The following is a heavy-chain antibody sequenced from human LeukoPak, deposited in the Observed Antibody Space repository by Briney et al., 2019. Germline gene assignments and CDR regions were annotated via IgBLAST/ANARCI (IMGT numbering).Heavy chain of an antibody. CDR3: ATDRVTDIGYYYYMDV. J-gene: IGHJ6*03. V-gene: IGHV3-30*03. D-gene: IGHD4-23*01. CDR1: GFTFSSYG. CDR2: ISYDGSNK. Sequence: PGRYLRLSCAASGFTFSSYGMHWVRQAPGKGLEWVAVISYDGSNKYYVDSVKGRFTISRDNSKNTLYLQMNSLRAEDTAVYYCATDRVTDIGYYYYMDVWGKGTTVIVSS.